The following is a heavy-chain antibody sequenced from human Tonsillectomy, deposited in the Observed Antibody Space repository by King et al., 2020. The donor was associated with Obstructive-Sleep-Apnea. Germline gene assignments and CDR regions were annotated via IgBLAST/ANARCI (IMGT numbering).Heavy chain of an antibody. J-gene: IGHJ4*02. D-gene: IGHD6-13*01. V-gene: IGHV4-39*07. CDR1: GGSISSSSYY. CDR2: IYYSGNT. CDR3: AREAAISAGGFVFDY. Sequence: QLQESGTGLVKPSETLSFTCTVSGGSISSSSYYWGWIRQPPGKGLEWIGSIYYSGNTYYNPSLKSRVTISVDTSKNQFSLKLSSVTAADTAVYYCAREAAISAGGFVFDYWGQGTLVTVSS.